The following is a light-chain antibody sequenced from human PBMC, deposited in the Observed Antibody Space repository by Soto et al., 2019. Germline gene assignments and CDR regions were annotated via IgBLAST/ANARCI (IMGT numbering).Light chain of an antibody. J-gene: IGKJ2*01. V-gene: IGKV3-20*01. Sequence: EIVLTQSPGTLSLSPGERATLSCRASQSVSSSYLAWYQQKPGQAPRLLIYGASSRATGIPDRFSGSGSGTDFTLNISILEPEDFAVYYCQQYGSSRFFGQGTKLEIK. CDR2: GAS. CDR1: QSVSSSY. CDR3: QQYGSSRF.